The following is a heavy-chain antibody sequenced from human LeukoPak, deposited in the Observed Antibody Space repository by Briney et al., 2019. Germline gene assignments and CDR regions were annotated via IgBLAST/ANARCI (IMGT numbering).Heavy chain of an antibody. J-gene: IGHJ4*02. V-gene: IGHV3-23*01. D-gene: IGHD3-22*01. CDR1: GITLSNYG. Sequence: GGSLRLSCAVSGITLSNYGISWVRQAPGQGLEWVAGISDSGGSTNYADSVKGRFTISRDNPKNTLYLQMNSLRAEDTAVYFCAKRGVVIRVILVGFHKEAYYFDSWGQGALVTVSS. CDR2: ISDSGGST. CDR3: AKRGVVIRVILVGFHKEAYYFDS.